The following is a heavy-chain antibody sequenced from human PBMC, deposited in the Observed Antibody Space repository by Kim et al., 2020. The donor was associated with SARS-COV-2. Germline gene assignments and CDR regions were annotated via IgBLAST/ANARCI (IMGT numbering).Heavy chain of an antibody. CDR1: GFTFSSSG. D-gene: IGHD3-10*01. Sequence: GGSLRLSCAASGFTFSSSGMPWVRQAPGKGLEWVAVIWYDGSNKYYADSVKGRLPISRENSKNTLYLKMTSLRAEDTAGFYCARLYYYGSGAGMDVCGEG. J-gene: IGHJ6*02. CDR3: ARLYYYGSGAGMDV. V-gene: IGHV3-33*01. CDR2: IWYDGSNK.